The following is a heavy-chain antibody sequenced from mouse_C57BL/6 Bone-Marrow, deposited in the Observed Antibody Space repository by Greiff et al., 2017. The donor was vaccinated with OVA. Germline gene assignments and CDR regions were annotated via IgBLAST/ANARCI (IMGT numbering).Heavy chain of an antibody. CDR1: GFNIKDDY. CDR2: IDPENGDT. CDR3: NTYRY. J-gene: IGHJ2*01. Sequence: DVQLQESGAELVRPGASVKLSCTASGFNIKDDYMHWVKERPEQGLEWIGWIDPENGDTEYASKFQGKATITADTSSKTVYLHLSSLTSEDTAVYYCNTYRYWGQGTTLTVSS. V-gene: IGHV14-4*01.